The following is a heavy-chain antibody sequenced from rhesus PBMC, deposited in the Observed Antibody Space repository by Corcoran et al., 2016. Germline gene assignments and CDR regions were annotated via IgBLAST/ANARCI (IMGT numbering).Heavy chain of an antibody. V-gene: IGHV4-127*01. Sequence: QVQLQESGPGLVKPSETLSLTCAVSGYSISSGYGWGWIRQPPGKGLEWIGQIYGGTGSHYYTPSLKSRVTVSKDTSKNQFSLKLGSVTAADTAVYYCARAAAGRDSLDVWGRGVLVTVSS. D-gene: IGHD6S26*01. J-gene: IGHJ5-2*02. CDR3: ARAAAGRDSLDV. CDR1: GYSISSGYG. CDR2: IYGGTGSH.